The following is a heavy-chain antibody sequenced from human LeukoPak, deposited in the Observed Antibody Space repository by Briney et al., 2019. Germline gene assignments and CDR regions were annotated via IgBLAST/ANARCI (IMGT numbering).Heavy chain of an antibody. CDR2: IYYNGST. Sequence: SETLSLTCTVSGGSISSYYWSWIRQPPGKGLEWIGSIYYNGSTYYKPSLKSRVTISVDTSKNQFSLNLSSVTAADTAVYYCAREIRSGSYYAVDYWGQGTLVTVSS. D-gene: IGHD1-26*01. V-gene: IGHV4-59*05. CDR3: AREIRSGSYYAVDY. J-gene: IGHJ4*02. CDR1: GGSISSYY.